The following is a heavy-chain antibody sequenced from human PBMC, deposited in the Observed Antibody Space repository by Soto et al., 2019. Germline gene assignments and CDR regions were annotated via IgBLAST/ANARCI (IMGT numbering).Heavy chain of an antibody. Sequence: PGGSLRLSCAASGFTFTSYAMSWVRQAPGKGLEWVSAMSGSGDITYFAGPVKGRFTISRDNSKNTLYLQMSSLRPEDCVVYYCAIHKFYEARKSFDYWRQGTQVTVSS. CDR3: AIHKFYEARKSFDY. D-gene: IGHD5-12*01. CDR1: GFTFTSYA. J-gene: IGHJ4*02. V-gene: IGHV3-23*01. CDR2: MSGSGDIT.